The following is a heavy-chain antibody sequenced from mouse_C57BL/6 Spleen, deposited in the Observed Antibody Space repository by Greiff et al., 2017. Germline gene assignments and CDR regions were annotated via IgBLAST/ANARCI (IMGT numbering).Heavy chain of an antibody. CDR3: AIGGVYGSSSFDY. CDR1: GYTFTSSW. V-gene: IGHV1-74*01. J-gene: IGHJ2*01. Sequence: QVQLQQPGAELVQPGASVQVSCKASGYTFTSSWMHWVKQRPGQGLEWIGRFHPSDSDTNYNQKFKGKATLTVDKSSSTAYMQLSSLTSADSAVYYCAIGGVYGSSSFDYWGQGTTLTVSS. CDR2: FHPSDSDT. D-gene: IGHD1-1*01.